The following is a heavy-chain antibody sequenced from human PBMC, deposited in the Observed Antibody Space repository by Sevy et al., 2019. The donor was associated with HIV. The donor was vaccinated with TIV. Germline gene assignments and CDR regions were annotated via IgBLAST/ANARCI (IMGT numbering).Heavy chain of an antibody. CDR2: IRSKAYGGTT. V-gene: IGHV3-49*03. D-gene: IGHD3-3*01. J-gene: IGHJ4*02. CDR1: GFTFGDYA. Sequence: GGSLRLSCTASGFTFGDYAMSWFRQTPGKGLEWVGFIRSKAYGGTTEYAASVKGRFTISRDDSKSIAYLQMNSLKTEYTAVYYCTGQYYDFWSDQVPLDYWGQGTLVTVSS. CDR3: TGQYYDFWSDQVPLDY.